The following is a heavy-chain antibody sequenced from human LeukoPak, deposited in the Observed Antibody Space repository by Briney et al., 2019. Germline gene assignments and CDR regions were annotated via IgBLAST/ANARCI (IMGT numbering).Heavy chain of an antibody. Sequence: GGSLRLSCAASGFTFSSYSMNWVHQAPGKGLEWVSYISSSSSTIYYADSVKGRFTISRDNAKNSLYLQMNSLRAEDTAVYYCAREGTTGLDWFDPWGQGTLVTVSS. V-gene: IGHV3-48*01. CDR1: GFTFSSYS. CDR2: ISSSSSTI. CDR3: AREGTTGLDWFDP. D-gene: IGHD1-1*01. J-gene: IGHJ5*02.